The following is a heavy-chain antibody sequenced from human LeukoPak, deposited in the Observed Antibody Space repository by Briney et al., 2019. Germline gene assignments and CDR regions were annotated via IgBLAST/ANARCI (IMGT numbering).Heavy chain of an antibody. CDR1: GDSISSGDYY. Sequence: SQTLSLTCTVSGDSISSGDYYWSWIRQPAGKGLEWIGRIYTSGSTNYNPSLKSRVTISVDTSTNQFSLKLSSVTAADTAVYYCASGLGETAAGQYYYYYMDVWGKGTTVTVSS. CDR3: ASGLGETAAGQYYYYYMDV. V-gene: IGHV4-61*02. D-gene: IGHD6-13*01. J-gene: IGHJ6*03. CDR2: IYTSGST.